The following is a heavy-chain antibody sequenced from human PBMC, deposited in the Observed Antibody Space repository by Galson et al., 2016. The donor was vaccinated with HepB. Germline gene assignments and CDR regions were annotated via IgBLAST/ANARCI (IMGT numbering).Heavy chain of an antibody. D-gene: IGHD6-6*01. J-gene: IGHJ4*02. CDR3: ARYLRGSRSSMFDY. Sequence: SETLSLTCTVSGTSITSYYWSWIRQAPGKGLEWIGHTHYRESNDYNPSLKSRVIMSVDTSKSQFSLKPSSVTAADTAVYYCARYLRGSRSSMFDYWGQGTLVTVSS. V-gene: IGHV4-59*01. CDR2: THYRESN. CDR1: GTSITSYY.